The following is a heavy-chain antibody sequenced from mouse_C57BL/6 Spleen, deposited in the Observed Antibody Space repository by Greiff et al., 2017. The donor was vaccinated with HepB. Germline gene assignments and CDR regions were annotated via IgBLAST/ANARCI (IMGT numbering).Heavy chain of an antibody. CDR2: IYPGDGDT. D-gene: IGHD6-1*01. Sequence: QVQLQQSGPELVKPGASVKISCKASGYAFSSSWMNWVKQRPGKGLEWIGRIYPGDGDTNYNGKFKGKATLTADKSSSTAYMQLSSLTSEDSAVYFCARLRDASRGYAMDYWGQGTSVTVSS. CDR1: GYAFSSSW. CDR3: ARLRDASRGYAMDY. J-gene: IGHJ4*01. V-gene: IGHV1-82*01.